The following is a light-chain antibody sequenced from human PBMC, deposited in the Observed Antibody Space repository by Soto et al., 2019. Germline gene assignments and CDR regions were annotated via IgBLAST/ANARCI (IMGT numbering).Light chain of an antibody. CDR3: SSHTSGSTRV. J-gene: IGLJ1*01. Sequence: QSVLTQPPSASGSLGHSVTISCTGTSSDVGGYNYVSWYQQHPDKAPKLMIYEVIKRPSWVSNRFSGSKSGNTASLTISGLQPEDEADYYCSSHTSGSTRVFGSGTKVTVL. CDR2: EVI. CDR1: SSDVGGYNY. V-gene: IGLV2-14*01.